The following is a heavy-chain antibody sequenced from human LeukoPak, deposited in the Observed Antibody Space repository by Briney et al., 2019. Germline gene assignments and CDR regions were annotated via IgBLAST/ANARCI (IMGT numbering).Heavy chain of an antibody. Sequence: SQTLSLTCAISGDSVSSKSAAWNWIRQSPSRGLEWLGRTYYRSKWYNEYAVSVKSRITINSDTSKNQFSLQLNSVTPEDTAVYYCARGGVVQFYFFWFDPWGPGTLVTVSP. CDR3: ARGGVVQFYFFWFDP. CDR2: TYYRSKWYN. CDR1: GDSVSSKSAA. J-gene: IGHJ5*02. D-gene: IGHD2-15*01. V-gene: IGHV6-1*01.